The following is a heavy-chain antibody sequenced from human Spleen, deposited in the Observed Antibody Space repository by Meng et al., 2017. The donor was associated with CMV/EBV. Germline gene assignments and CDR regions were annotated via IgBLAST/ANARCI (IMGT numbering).Heavy chain of an antibody. CDR2: IYYSGST. V-gene: IGHV4-30-4*08. Sequence: SGDYYWSWIRQPPGKGLEWIGYIYYSGSTYYNPSLKSRVTISVDTSKNQFSLKLSSVTAADTAVYYCARERGYCSSTSCPYWYFDLWGRGTLVTVSS. CDR3: ARERGYCSSTSCPYWYFDL. CDR1: SGDYY. D-gene: IGHD2-2*01. J-gene: IGHJ2*01.